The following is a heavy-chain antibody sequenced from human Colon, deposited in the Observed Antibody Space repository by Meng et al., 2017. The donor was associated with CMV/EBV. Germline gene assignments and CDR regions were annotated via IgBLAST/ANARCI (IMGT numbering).Heavy chain of an antibody. V-gene: IGHV1-46*01. CDR2: IDPSGTST. CDR1: GYTLTTYY. CDR3: ARDPGLGWSDY. Sequence: SCQASGYTLTTYYMRWVRQAPGKGLEWLGRIDPSGTSTIYAQNFQGRVTMTKDTSTSTVYMELRSLRSEDTAIYFCARDPGLGWSDYWGQGTLVTVSS. D-gene: IGHD2-15*01. J-gene: IGHJ4*02.